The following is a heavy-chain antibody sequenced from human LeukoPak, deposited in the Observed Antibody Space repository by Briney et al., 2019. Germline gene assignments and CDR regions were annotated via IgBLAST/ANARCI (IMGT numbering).Heavy chain of an antibody. J-gene: IGHJ5*02. CDR3: ARGGLYYDFWSGYSRDNWFDP. Sequence: KPSATLSLTCAVYGGSFSGYYWSWIRQPPGKGLEWIGEINHSGSTNYNPSLKSRVTISVDTSKNQFSLKLSSVTAADTAVYYCARGGLYYDFWSGYSRDNWFDPWGQGTLATVSS. V-gene: IGHV4-34*01. CDR1: GGSFSGYY. D-gene: IGHD3-3*01. CDR2: INHSGST.